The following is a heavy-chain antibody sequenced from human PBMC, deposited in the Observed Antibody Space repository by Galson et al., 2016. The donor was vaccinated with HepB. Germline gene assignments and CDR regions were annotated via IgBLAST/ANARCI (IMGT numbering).Heavy chain of an antibody. CDR1: GFTVSNNH. V-gene: IGHV3-53*01. CDR3: HGAGGFSS. CDR2: IYGGGGT. Sequence: SLRLSCAASGFTVSNNHIFWVRQAPGKGLEWVSPIYGGGGTYYADSVKGRFTKYRDNTTNIVYLQLHSRRAEDTAVYYCHGAGGFSSWGQGTLVTVSS. D-gene: IGHD5-12*01. J-gene: IGHJ5*02.